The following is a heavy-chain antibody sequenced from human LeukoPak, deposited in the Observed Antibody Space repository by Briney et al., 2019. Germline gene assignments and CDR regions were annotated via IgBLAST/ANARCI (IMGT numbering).Heavy chain of an antibody. CDR1: RFTFSSYG. Sequence: GGSLRLSCAASRFTFSSYGMHWVRQAPGKGLEWVAVIWYDGSNKYYADSVKGRFTISRDNSKNTLYLQMNSLRAEDTAVYYCARDSGSGWYFDYWGQGTLATVSS. CDR3: ARDSGSGWYFDY. D-gene: IGHD6-19*01. CDR2: IWYDGSNK. V-gene: IGHV3-33*01. J-gene: IGHJ4*02.